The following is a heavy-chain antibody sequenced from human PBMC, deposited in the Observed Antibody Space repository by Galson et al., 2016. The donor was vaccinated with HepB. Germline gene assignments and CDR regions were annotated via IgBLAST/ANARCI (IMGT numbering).Heavy chain of an antibody. CDR3: ASMTGTTPGRY. D-gene: IGHD1-20*01. Sequence: SLRLSCAASGFTFSNAWMSWVRQAPGKGLEWVSLIYSGGSTYYADSVKGRFTISRDNSKNTLYLQMNSLRAEDTAVYYCASMTGTTPGRYWGQGTLVTVSS. CDR2: IYSGGST. J-gene: IGHJ4*02. V-gene: IGHV3-53*01. CDR1: GFTFSNAW.